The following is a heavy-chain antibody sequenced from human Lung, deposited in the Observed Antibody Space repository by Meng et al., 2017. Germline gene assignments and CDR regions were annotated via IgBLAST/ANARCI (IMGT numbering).Heavy chain of an antibody. CDR2: VYSSGSA. V-gene: IGHV4-4*07. Sequence: LEERRPGLVRPSETLSLTCDVSGGSISGYFWTWIRRPDGKGLDWIGRVYSSGSANYNPSLKSRVTMSVDRSKNQFSLQLTSVTAADTAVYYCARGVGSLDFWGQGALVTVSS. D-gene: IGHD5/OR15-5a*01. CDR1: GGSISGYF. CDR3: ARGVGSLDF. J-gene: IGHJ4*02.